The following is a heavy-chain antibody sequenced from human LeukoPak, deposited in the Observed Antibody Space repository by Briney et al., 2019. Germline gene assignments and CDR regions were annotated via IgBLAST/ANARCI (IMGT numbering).Heavy chain of an antibody. CDR1: GFTFSSYG. V-gene: IGHV3-30*02. D-gene: IGHD1-26*01. CDR2: IRYDGSNK. Sequence: GGSLRLSCAASGFTFSSYGMHWVRQAPGKGLEWVAFIRYDGSNKYYADSVKGRFTISRDNSKNTLYLQMNSLRAEDTAVYYCAKDPEWELRLRVDYWGQGTLVTVSS. J-gene: IGHJ4*02. CDR3: AKDPEWELRLRVDY.